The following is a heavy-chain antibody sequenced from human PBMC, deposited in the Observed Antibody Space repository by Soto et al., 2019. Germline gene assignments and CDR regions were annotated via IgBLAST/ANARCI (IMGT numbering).Heavy chain of an antibody. CDR3: AGTSSLQWYXMDV. CDR2: TYYRSQWSS. D-gene: IGHD1-7*01. V-gene: IGHV6-1*01. CDR1: GDSVSSTSAA. J-gene: IGHJ6*03. Sequence: PSQTLSLTCVISGDSVSSTSAAWVWVRQSPSRGLECLGRTYYRSQWSSDYAGSLKGRVTINADTTKNQFSLQLNSVTPEDTAVYYCAGTSSLQWYXMDVWDKATTVTVSS.